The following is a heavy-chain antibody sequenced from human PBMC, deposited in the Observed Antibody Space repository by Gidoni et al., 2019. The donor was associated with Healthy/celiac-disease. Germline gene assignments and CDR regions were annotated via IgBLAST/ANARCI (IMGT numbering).Heavy chain of an antibody. J-gene: IGHJ6*02. CDR1: GASFGGYY. Sequence: QVQLQQWGAGLLKPSETLSLTCAVYGASFGGYYWSWIRQPPGKGLEWIGEINHSGSTNYNPSLKSRVTISVDTSKNQFSLKLSSVTAADTAVYYCARVTTWDYYGMDVWGQGTTVTVSS. CDR2: INHSGST. D-gene: IGHD4-17*01. CDR3: ARVTTWDYYGMDV. V-gene: IGHV4-34*01.